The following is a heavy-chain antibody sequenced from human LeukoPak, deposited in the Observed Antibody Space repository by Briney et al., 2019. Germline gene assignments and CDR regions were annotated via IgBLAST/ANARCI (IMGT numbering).Heavy chain of an antibody. CDR1: GGSISSTNW. Sequence: SETLSLTCAVSGGSISSTNWWSWVRQPPGKGLERIGEIYHSGITNYNPSLKSRVTISVDRSKNQFSLKLTSVTAADTAFYYCARGRSRATLGPYYDFWSGYGPFDYWGQGTLVTVSS. J-gene: IGHJ4*02. D-gene: IGHD3-3*01. V-gene: IGHV4-4*02. CDR2: IYHSGIT. CDR3: ARGRSRATLGPYYDFWSGYGPFDY.